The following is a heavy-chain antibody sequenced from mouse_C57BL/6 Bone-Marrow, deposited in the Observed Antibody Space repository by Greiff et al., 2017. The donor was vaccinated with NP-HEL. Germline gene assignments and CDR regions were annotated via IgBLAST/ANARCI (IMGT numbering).Heavy chain of an antibody. CDR2: ISGGGGNT. CDR3: ARQRGAMDY. J-gene: IGHJ4*01. Sequence: VQLKESGGGLVKPGGSLKLSCAASGFTFSSYTMSWVRQTPEKRLEWVATISGGGGNTYYPDSVKGRFTISRDNAKNTLYLQMSSLRSEDTALYYCARQRGAMDYWGQGTSVTVSS. CDR1: GFTFSSYT. V-gene: IGHV5-9*01.